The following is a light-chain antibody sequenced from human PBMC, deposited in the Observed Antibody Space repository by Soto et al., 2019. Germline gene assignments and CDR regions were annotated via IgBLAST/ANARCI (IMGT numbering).Light chain of an antibody. CDR2: EGT. CDR1: SSDVGSYKF. Sequence: QSALTQPAAVSGSPGQSITISCSGTSSDVGSYKFVSWYQQDPGKAPKVIIYEGTKRPSGVSNRFSGSKSGNTASLTISGLQAEDEADYYCCSYAGISVRSVFGTGTKVTVL. CDR3: CSYAGISVRSV. J-gene: IGLJ1*01. V-gene: IGLV2-23*01.